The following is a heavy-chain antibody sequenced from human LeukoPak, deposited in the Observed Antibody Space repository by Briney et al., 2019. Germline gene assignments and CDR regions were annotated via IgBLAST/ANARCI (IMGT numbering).Heavy chain of an antibody. J-gene: IGHJ3*02. D-gene: IGHD5-18*01. CDR2: ISGSGGST. V-gene: IGHV3-23*01. CDR1: GFTFSSYA. Sequence: GGSLRLSCAASGFTFSSYAMSWVRQAPGKGLEWVSAISGSGGSTYYADSVKGRSTISRDNSKNTLYLQMNSLRAEDTAVYYCAKWVQLWLGAFDIWGQGTMVTVSS. CDR3: AKWVQLWLGAFDI.